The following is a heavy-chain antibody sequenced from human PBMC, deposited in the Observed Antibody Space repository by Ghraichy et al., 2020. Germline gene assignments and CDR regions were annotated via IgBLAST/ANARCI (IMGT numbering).Heavy chain of an antibody. V-gene: IGHV1-69*13. CDR1: GGTFSSYA. J-gene: IGHJ6*03. CDR3: ARALHGRDSREGRYYYYMDV. CDR2: IIPIFGTA. Sequence: SVKVSCKASGGTFSSYAINWVRQAPGQGLEWMGGIIPIFGTANYAQKFQGRVTITADESTSTAYMELSSLRSEDTAVYYCARALHGRDSREGRYYYYMDVWGKGTTVTVSS. D-gene: IGHD3-22*01.